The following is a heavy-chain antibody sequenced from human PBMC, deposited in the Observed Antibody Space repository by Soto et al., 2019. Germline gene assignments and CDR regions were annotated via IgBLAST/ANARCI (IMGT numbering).Heavy chain of an antibody. Sequence: QVQLVESGGGVVQPGRSLRLSCAASGFTFSSYGMHWVRQAPGKGLEWVAVISYDGSNKYYADSMKGRFTISRDNSKNTLYLQMNSLRAEDTAVYYCAKVGAWIQLWYAADYWGQGTLVTVSS. D-gene: IGHD5-18*01. J-gene: IGHJ4*02. V-gene: IGHV3-30*18. CDR2: ISYDGSNK. CDR3: AKVGAWIQLWYAADY. CDR1: GFTFSSYG.